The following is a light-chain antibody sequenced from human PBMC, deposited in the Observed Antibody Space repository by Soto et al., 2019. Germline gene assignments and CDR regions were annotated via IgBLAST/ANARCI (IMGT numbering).Light chain of an antibody. CDR2: GAS. CDR1: QSVSSN. J-gene: IGKJ3*01. Sequence: EIVMTQSPATLSVSPGERATLSCRASQSVSSNLTWYQQKPGQAPRLLISGASTRATGIPARLSGSGSGTEFTLTISSLQSEDLAVYYCQQVNSWPPFTFGPGPKWIS. V-gene: IGKV3-15*01. CDR3: QQVNSWPPFT.